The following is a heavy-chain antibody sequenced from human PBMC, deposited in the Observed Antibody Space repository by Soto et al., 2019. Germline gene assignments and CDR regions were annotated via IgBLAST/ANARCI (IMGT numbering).Heavy chain of an antibody. D-gene: IGHD3-10*01. CDR1: GYTFTGYY. J-gene: IGHJ4*02. CDR3: ARARRFGELLPMDY. V-gene: IGHV1-2*04. Sequence: ASVKVSCKASGYTFTGYYMHWVRQAPGQGLEWMGWINPNSGGTNYAQKFQGWVTMTRDTSISTAYMELSRLRSDDTAVYYCARARRFGELLPMDYWGQGTLVTVSS. CDR2: INPNSGGT.